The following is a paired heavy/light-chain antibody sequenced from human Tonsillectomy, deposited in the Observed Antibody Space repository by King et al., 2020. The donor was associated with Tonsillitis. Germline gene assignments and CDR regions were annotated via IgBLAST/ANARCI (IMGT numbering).Heavy chain of an antibody. V-gene: IGHV4-59*01. CDR1: AGSIGSYY. CDR2: ISYSGST. D-gene: IGHD1-26*01. CDR3: ARENPYSGSYPFDY. J-gene: IGHJ4*02. Sequence: QVQLQESGPGLVKPSETLSLICSVSAGSIGSYYWTWMRQPPGKGLEWIGYISYSGSTNYNPSLRSRVTMSIDTSKDQFSLRLSSVTAEDTAVYYCARENPYSGSYPFDYWGRGALVTVAS.
Light chain of an antibody. CDR3: QQYNIYPYT. V-gene: IGKV1-16*01. Sequence: DIQMTQSPSSLSASVGDRVTITCRASQVVNNYLAWFQQKPGKAPKSLIYGASSLQSGVPSRFSGSGSGTDFTLTISSLQPEDFATYFCQQYNIYPYTFGQGTKLDLK. J-gene: IGKJ2*01. CDR2: GAS. CDR1: QVVNNY.